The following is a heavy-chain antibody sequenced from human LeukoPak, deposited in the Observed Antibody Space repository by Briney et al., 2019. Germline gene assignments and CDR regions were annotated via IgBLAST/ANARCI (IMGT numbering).Heavy chain of an antibody. J-gene: IGHJ4*02. V-gene: IGHV4-30-4*01. CDR1: GGSISSGDYH. CDR3: ARVWGSYYYDSSGEAFDY. D-gene: IGHD3-22*01. Sequence: PSQTLSLTCTVSGGSISSGDYHWNWIRQPPGKGLEWIGFIHDSGSTLYNPSLKSRIIISRDVSRNQFSLQLTSVTAADTAVYYCARVWGSYYYDSSGEAFDYWGQGTLVTVSS. CDR2: IHDSGST.